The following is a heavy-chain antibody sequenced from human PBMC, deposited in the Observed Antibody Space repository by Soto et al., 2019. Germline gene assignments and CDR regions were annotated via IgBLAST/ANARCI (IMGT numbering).Heavy chain of an antibody. J-gene: IGHJ4*02. Sequence: SETLSLTCPVSAGSLPTYYSTCIRHPPGRGLEWLGYILYSGSKSYNTSLKSRVTISIHPPQRQFSLQLTSETGPDTALSLCARGAADTARVDSWGQGTLVTVSS. CDR2: ILYSGSK. D-gene: IGHD5-18*01. CDR1: AGSLPTYY. V-gene: IGHV4-59*01. CDR3: ARGAADTARVDS.